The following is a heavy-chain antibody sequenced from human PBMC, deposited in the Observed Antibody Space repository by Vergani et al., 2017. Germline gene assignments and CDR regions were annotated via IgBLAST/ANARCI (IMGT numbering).Heavy chain of an antibody. D-gene: IGHD2-15*01. CDR2: INHSGST. Sequence: QVQLQQWGAGLLKPSETLSLTCAVYGGSFSGYYWSWIRQPPGKGLEWIGEINHSGSTNYNPSLKSGVTISVDTSKNQFSLKLSSVTAADTAVYYWAKGLYCSGGSCSPFGGYGMDVWGQGTTVTVSS. CDR3: AKGLYCSGGSCSPFGGYGMDV. V-gene: IGHV4-34*01. J-gene: IGHJ6*02. CDR1: GGSFSGYY.